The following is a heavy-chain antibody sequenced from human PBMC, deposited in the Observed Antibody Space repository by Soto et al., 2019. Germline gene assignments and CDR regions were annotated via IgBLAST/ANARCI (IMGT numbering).Heavy chain of an antibody. CDR2: INHSGRT. CDR3: ARRRIPIAVAGTLDF. Sequence: QVQLQQWGAGLLKPSETLSLTCAVYGGSFSGYYWSWIRQPPGKGLEWIGEINHSGRTNYNPSLKSRVTISVDTSTNQFSLKLRSVTAADTAVYYCARRRIPIAVAGTLDFWGQGTLVTVSS. CDR1: GGSFSGYY. V-gene: IGHV4-34*01. J-gene: IGHJ4*02. D-gene: IGHD6-19*01.